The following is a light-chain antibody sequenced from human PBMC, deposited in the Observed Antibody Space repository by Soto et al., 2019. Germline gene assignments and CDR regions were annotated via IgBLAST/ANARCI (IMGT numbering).Light chain of an antibody. J-gene: IGKJ5*01. V-gene: IGKV3-20*01. CDR3: QQYGSSPRIT. Sequence: EIVLTQSPVTLSFAPGERATLSCRASQSVSSSYLAWYQQKPGQAPRLLIYGASSRATGIPDRFSGSGSGTDFTLTISRLEPEDCAVYYCQQYGSSPRITFGQGTRLEIK. CDR2: GAS. CDR1: QSVSSSY.